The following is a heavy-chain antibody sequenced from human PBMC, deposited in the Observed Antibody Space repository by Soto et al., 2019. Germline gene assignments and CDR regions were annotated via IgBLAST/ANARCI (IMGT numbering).Heavy chain of an antibody. Sequence: HVQLVQSGAEVKKPGSSVKVSCKASGGTFSSYAISWVRQAPGQGLEWMVGSIPIFGTANCAQKFQGRVTITADESTSTAYMELSSLRSEDTAVYYCAILIAAAFYYYYGMDVWGQGTTVTVSS. CDR2: SIPIFGTA. D-gene: IGHD6-13*01. V-gene: IGHV1-69*01. CDR3: AILIAAAFYYYYGMDV. J-gene: IGHJ6*02. CDR1: GGTFSSYA.